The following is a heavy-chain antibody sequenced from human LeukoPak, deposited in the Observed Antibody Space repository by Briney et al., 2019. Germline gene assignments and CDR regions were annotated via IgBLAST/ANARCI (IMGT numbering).Heavy chain of an antibody. Sequence: GGSLRLSCSASGFTFSSYAMHWVRQAPGKGLEYVSAISSNGGSTYYADSVKGRFTISRDNSKNTLYLQMNSLRAEDTAVYYCAREYSSSTRYYYYGMDVWGQGTTVTVSS. D-gene: IGHD6-6*01. CDR3: AREYSSSTRYYYYGMDV. V-gene: IGHV3-64*04. CDR1: GFTFSSYA. J-gene: IGHJ6*02. CDR2: ISSNGGST.